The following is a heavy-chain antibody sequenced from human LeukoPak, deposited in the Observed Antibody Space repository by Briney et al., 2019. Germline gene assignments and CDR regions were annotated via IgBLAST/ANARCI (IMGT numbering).Heavy chain of an antibody. CDR3: ARAHPGIAVAGTPSAY. D-gene: IGHD6-19*01. J-gene: IGHJ4*02. V-gene: IGHV1-18*01. CDR2: ISAYNGNT. CDR1: GYTFTSYG. Sequence: ASVKVSCKASGYTFTSYGISWVRHAPGQGLEWMVWISAYNGNTNYAQKLQGRVTMTTDTSTSTAYMELRSLRSDDTAVYYCARAHPGIAVAGTPSAYWGQGTLVTVSS.